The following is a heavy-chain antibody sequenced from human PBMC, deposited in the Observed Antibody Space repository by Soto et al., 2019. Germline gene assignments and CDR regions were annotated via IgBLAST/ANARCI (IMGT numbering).Heavy chain of an antibody. Sequence: SGGSLRLSCTASGFTFGDYAMSWFRQAPGKGLEWVGFIRSKAYGGTTEYAASVKGRFTISRDDSKSIAYLQMNSLKTEDTAVYYCTRAMDCSSTSPICPYYFDYWGQGTLVTVSS. CDR3: TRAMDCSSTSPICPYYFDY. J-gene: IGHJ4*02. D-gene: IGHD2-2*01. V-gene: IGHV3-49*03. CDR2: IRSKAYGGTT. CDR1: GFTFGDYA.